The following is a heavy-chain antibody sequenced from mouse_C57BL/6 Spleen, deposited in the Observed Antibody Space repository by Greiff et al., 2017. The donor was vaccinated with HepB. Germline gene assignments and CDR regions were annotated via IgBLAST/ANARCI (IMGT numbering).Heavy chain of an antibody. D-gene: IGHD1-1*01. V-gene: IGHV1-15*01. CDR2: IDPETGGT. Sequence: QVQLQQSGAELVRPGASVTLSCKASGYTFTDYEMHWVKQTPVHGLEWIGAIDPETGGTAYNQKFKGKAILTADKSSSTAYMELRSLPSEDSAVYYCTRSPITYYFDYWGQGTTLTVSS. J-gene: IGHJ2*01. CDR1: GYTFTDYE. CDR3: TRSPITYYFDY.